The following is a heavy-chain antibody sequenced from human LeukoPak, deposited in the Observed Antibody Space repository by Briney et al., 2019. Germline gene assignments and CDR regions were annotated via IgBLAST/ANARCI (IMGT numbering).Heavy chain of an antibody. J-gene: IGHJ6*03. CDR1: GFTFSSYS. D-gene: IGHD3-3*01. CDR2: ISSSSTYI. Sequence: GGSLRLSCAASGFTFSSYSMNWVRQAPGKGLEWVSSISSSSTYIYYADSVKGRFTISRDNAKNSLYLQMNSLRAEDTAVYYCARDSKDYDFWSGYYIYYYYYMDVWGKGTTVTVSS. V-gene: IGHV3-21*01. CDR3: ARDSKDYDFWSGYYIYYYYYMDV.